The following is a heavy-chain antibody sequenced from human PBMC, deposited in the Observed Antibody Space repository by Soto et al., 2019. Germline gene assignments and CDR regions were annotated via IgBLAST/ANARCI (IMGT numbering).Heavy chain of an antibody. CDR2: ISAYNGNT. J-gene: IGHJ6*02. CDR3: ARDPRLRFLEWLSYGMDV. D-gene: IGHD3-3*01. Sequence: ASVKVSCKASGYTFTSYGISWVRQAPGQGLEWMGRISAYNGNTNYAQKLQGRVTMTTDTSTSTAYMELRSLRSDDTAVYYCARDPRLRFLEWLSYGMDVWGQGTTVTVSS. V-gene: IGHV1-18*04. CDR1: GYTFTSYG.